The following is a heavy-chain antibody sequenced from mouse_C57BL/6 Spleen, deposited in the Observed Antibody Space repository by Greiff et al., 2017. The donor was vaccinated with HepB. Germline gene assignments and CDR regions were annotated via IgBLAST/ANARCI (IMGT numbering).Heavy chain of an antibody. CDR2: INPNNGGT. V-gene: IGHV1-26*01. CDR3: ARDYYGYDDFDY. J-gene: IGHJ2*01. CDR1: GYTFTDYY. Sequence: EVQLQQSGPELVKPGASVKISCKASGYTFTDYYMNWVKQSHGKSLEWLGAINPNNGGTSYNQKFKCKATLTVDKSSSTAYMELRSLTSEDSAVYYCARDYYGYDDFDYWGQSNTLTVSS. D-gene: IGHD2-2*01.